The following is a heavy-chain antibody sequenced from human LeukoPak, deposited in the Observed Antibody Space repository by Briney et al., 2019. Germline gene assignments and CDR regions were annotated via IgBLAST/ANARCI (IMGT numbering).Heavy chain of an antibody. CDR3: ARVGVGATADY. CDR1: GFTFSSYA. V-gene: IGHV3-30*04. D-gene: IGHD1-26*01. J-gene: IGHJ4*02. CDR2: ISYDGSNK. Sequence: GGSLRLSCAASGFTFSSYAMHRVRQAPGKGLEWVAVISYDGSNKYYADSVKGRFTISRDNSKNTLYLQMNSLRPEDTAVYYCARVGVGATADYWGQGTLVTVSS.